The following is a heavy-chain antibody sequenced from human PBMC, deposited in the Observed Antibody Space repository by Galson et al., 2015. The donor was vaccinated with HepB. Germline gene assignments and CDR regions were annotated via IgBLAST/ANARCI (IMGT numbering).Heavy chain of an antibody. V-gene: IGHV3-53*01. CDR3: ASGPPYYYDSSGYSD. Sequence: SLRLSCAASGFTVSSNYMSWVRQAPGKGLEWVSVIYSGGSTYYADSVKGRFTISRDNSKNTLYLQMNSLRAEDTAVYYCASGPPYYYDSSGYSDWGQGTLVTVSS. CDR2: IYSGGST. D-gene: IGHD3-22*01. J-gene: IGHJ4*02. CDR1: GFTVSSNY.